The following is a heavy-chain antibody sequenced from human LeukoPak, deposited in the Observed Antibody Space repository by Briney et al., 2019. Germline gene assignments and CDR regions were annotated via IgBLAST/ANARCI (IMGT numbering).Heavy chain of an antibody. D-gene: IGHD4-17*01. CDR3: ASYVKGRRYDYGDYAYYYGMDV. CDR2: IIPIFGTA. Sequence: ASVTVSCKASGGTFSSYAISWVRQAPGQGLEWMGGIIPIFGTANYAQKFQGRVTITADESTSTAYMELSSLRSEDTAVYYCASYVKGRRYDYGDYAYYYGMDVWGQGTTVTVSS. J-gene: IGHJ6*02. CDR1: GGTFSSYA. V-gene: IGHV1-69*13.